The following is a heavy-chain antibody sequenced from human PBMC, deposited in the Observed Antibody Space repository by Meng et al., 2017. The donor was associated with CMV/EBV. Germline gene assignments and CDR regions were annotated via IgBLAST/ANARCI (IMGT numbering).Heavy chain of an antibody. CDR1: GFTFSSCD. Sequence: GEALKIFCAASGFTFSSCDMHWVRQATGKGLEWVSAIGTAGDTYYPGSVKGRFTISRENAKNSLYLQMNSLRAGDTAVYYCARGMYYYGSGSYWWFDPWGQGTLVTVSS. J-gene: IGHJ5*02. D-gene: IGHD3-10*01. CDR2: IGTAGDT. CDR3: ARGMYYYGSGSYWWFDP. V-gene: IGHV3-13*01.